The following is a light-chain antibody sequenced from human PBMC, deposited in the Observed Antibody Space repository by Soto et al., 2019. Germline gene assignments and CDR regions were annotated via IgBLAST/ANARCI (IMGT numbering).Light chain of an antibody. CDR3: QLYNVWPRT. V-gene: IGKV3-15*01. Sequence: EIVMTQSPGTLSVSPGEIATLSCRASQSVSHDLDWIQQRPGQPPRLLIYGASTRATGIPARFSGSGSVTEFTLTIGSLQPEDFAVYSCQLYNVWPRTFGQETKVEIK. J-gene: IGKJ1*01. CDR1: QSVSHD. CDR2: GAS.